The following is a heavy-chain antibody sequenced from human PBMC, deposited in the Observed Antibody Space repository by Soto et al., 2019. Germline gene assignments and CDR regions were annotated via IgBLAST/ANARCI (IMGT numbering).Heavy chain of an antibody. CDR3: ARDRGAVVGQYFDY. J-gene: IGHJ4*02. V-gene: IGHV3-11*01. CDR1: GFTFSGYY. CDR2: ISSSGTTE. Sequence: QVQLVESGGGLVKPGGSLRLSCAASGFTFSGYYMSWIRQAPGQGLEWISYISSSGTTENYADSVKGRFTVSRDNAKNSLYLQVNSLRAEDTAVYYCARDRGAVVGQYFDYWGQGTLVTVSS. D-gene: IGHD6-19*01.